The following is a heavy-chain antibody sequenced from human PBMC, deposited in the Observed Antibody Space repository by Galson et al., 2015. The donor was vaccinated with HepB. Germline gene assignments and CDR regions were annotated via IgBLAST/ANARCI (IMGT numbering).Heavy chain of an antibody. D-gene: IGHD5-12*01. CDR3: ARPRGDIVATTAGFDY. V-gene: IGHV5-51*01. CDR2: IYPGDSDT. J-gene: IGHJ4*02. CDR1: GYSFTSYW. Sequence: QSGAEVKKPGESLKISCKGSGYSFTSYWIGWVRQMPGKGLEWMGIIYPGDSDTRYSPSFQGQVTISADKSISTAYLQWSSLKASDTAMYYCARPRGDIVATTAGFDYWGQGTLVTVSS.